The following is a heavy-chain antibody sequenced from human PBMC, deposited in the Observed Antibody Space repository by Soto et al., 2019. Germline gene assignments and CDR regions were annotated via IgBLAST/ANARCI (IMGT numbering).Heavy chain of an antibody. J-gene: IGHJ4*02. V-gene: IGHV4-59*12. CDR2: MYNTGST. CDR3: ARDWVDSSGYYSLFDY. CDR1: GGSISSYY. Sequence: SETLSLTCTVSGGSISSYYWSWIRQPPGKGLEWIGYMYNTGSTIYNPSLKSRVTISVDTSKNQFSLKLSSVTAEDTAVYYCARDWVDSSGYYSLFDYWGQGTLVTVSS. D-gene: IGHD3-22*01.